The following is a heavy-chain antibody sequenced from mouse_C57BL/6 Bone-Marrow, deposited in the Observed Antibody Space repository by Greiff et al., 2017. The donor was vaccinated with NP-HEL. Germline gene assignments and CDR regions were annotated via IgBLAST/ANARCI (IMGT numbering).Heavy chain of an antibody. Sequence: VQLQQPGAELVRPGTSVKLSCKASGYTFTSYWMHWVKQRPGQGLEWIGVIDPSDSYTNYNQKFKGKATLTVDTSSSTAYMQLSSLTSEDSAVYYCASPYREGYAMDYWGQGTSVTVSS. CDR3: ASPYREGYAMDY. J-gene: IGHJ4*01. CDR1: GYTFTSYW. D-gene: IGHD3-1*01. V-gene: IGHV1-59*01. CDR2: IDPSDSYT.